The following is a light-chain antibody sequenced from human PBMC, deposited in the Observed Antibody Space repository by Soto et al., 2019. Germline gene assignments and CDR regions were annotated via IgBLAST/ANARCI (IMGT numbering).Light chain of an antibody. CDR3: MQVSYWPWT. CDR1: QSLEYSDGKTY. V-gene: IGKV2-30*01. J-gene: IGKJ1*01. CDR2: KVS. Sequence: DAVLTQSPLSLPVTPGQPASISCRSSQSLEYSDGKTYLNWYQQRPGQSPRRLIYKVSNRDFGVPDRFSGSGSGTAFTLEISRVEAEDVGVYYCMQVSYWPWTFGQGTKVEIK.